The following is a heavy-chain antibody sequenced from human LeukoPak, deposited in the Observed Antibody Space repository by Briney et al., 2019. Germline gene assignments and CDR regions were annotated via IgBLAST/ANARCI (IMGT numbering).Heavy chain of an antibody. V-gene: IGHV4-34*01. CDR2: INHSGST. D-gene: IGHD6-19*01. CDR3: ARSGRRAVAGTGIDY. J-gene: IGHJ4*02. CDR1: GGSFSGYY. Sequence: SETLSLTCAVYGGSFSGYYWSWIRQPPGKGLEWIGEINHSGSTNYNPSLKSRVTISVDTSKNQFSLKLSSVTAADTAVYYCARSGRRAVAGTGIDYWGQGTLVTVSS.